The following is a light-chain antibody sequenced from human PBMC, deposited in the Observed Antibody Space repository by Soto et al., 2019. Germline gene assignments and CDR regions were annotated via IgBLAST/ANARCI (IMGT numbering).Light chain of an antibody. J-gene: IGKJ2*01. CDR1: QSVGSSY. CDR3: QQYGSSAYT. CDR2: GAS. V-gene: IGKV3-20*01. Sequence: EIVLTQSPGTLSLPPGERATLSCRASQSVGSSYLAWYQQKPGQAPRLLIYGASSRATGIPDRFSGSGSGTDFTLTISRLEPEDFAVYYCQQYGSSAYTFGQGTKLEIK.